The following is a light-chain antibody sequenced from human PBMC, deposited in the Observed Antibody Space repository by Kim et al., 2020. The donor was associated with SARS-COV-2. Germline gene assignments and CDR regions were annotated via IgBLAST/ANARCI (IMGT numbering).Light chain of an antibody. CDR2: GVS. Sequence: GQSVTISCTGTSSDVGGYNYVSWYPQHPGKAPNLMIYGVSKRPSGVPVRFSGSKSGNTASLTVSGLQAEDEADYYCSSYAGSNNVVFGGGTQLTVL. CDR1: SSDVGGYNY. CDR3: SSYAGSNNVV. V-gene: IGLV2-8*01. J-gene: IGLJ2*01.